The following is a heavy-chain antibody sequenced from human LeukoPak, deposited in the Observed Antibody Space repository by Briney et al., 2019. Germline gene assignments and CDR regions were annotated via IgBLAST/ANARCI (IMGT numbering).Heavy chain of an antibody. CDR3: ATPRGVAARFDY. D-gene: IGHD6-6*01. J-gene: IGHJ4*02. CDR2: FYTSGST. Sequence: SETLSLTCTVSGGSISSYYWSWIRQPAGKGLEWIGRFYTSGSTNYNPSPKSRVTMSVDTSKNQLSLKLSSVTAADTAVYYCATPRGVAARFDYWGQGTLVTVSS. V-gene: IGHV4-4*07. CDR1: GGSISSYY.